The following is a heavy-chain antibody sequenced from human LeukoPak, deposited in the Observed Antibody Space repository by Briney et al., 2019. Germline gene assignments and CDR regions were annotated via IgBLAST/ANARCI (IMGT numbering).Heavy chain of an antibody. CDR2: IIPILGTV. CDR1: GGTFSGYA. CDR3: ARDPYCSGSSCSIPYFDY. Sequence: ASVNVSCRASGGTFSGYAFSWVRQAPGQGLEWMGGIIPILGTVNYARKFQGRVTITAGESTSTAYMELSSLRPKDTAVYYCARDPYCSGSSCSIPYFDYWGQGTLVTVSS. D-gene: IGHD2-15*01. V-gene: IGHV1-69*13. J-gene: IGHJ4*02.